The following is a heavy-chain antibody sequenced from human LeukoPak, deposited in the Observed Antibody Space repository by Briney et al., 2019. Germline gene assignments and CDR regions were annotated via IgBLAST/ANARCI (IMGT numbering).Heavy chain of an antibody. Sequence: PRGSLRLSCAASGFTFSSYAMSWVRQAPGKGLEWVSAISGSGGSTYYADSVKGRFTISRDNSKNSLYLQMNSLRAEDTAVYYCATYYYASGSSDWGQGTLVTVSS. J-gene: IGHJ4*02. CDR3: ATYYYASGSSD. CDR1: GFTFSSYA. V-gene: IGHV3-23*01. D-gene: IGHD3-10*01. CDR2: ISGSGGST.